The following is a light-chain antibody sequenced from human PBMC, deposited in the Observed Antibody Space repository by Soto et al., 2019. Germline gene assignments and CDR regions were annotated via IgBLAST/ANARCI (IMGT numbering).Light chain of an antibody. V-gene: IGLV1-44*01. J-gene: IGLJ1*01. CDR3: AAWDDSLTAHV. Sequence: QSVLTQPPSASGTPGQRVTISCSGSSANIGGRTVNWYQQLPGTAPKLLIYNNNQRPSGVPDRFSGSKSGTSASLAITGLQSEDEADYYCAAWDDSLTAHVFXVGTKLTVL. CDR2: NNN. CDR1: SANIGGRT.